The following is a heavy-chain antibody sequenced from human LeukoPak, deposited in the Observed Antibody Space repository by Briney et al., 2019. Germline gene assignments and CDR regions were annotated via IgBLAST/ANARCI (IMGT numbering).Heavy chain of an antibody. V-gene: IGHV3-30*02. J-gene: IGHJ4*02. CDR1: GFTFSSYG. Sequence: GGSLRLSCAASGFTFSSYGMHWVRQAPGKGLEWVAFIRYDGSNKYYADSVKGRFTISRDNSKNTLYLQMNSLRAEDTAVYYCAKDHGYSSSSDYWGQGTLVTVSS. D-gene: IGHD6-13*01. CDR3: AKDHGYSSSSDY. CDR2: IRYDGSNK.